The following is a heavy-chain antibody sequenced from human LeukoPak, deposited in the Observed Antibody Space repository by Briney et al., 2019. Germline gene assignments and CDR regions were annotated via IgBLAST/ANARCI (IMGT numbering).Heavy chain of an antibody. Sequence: SETLSLTCAVYGGSFSGYHWAWIRQPPGKGLEWIGEINHSGSTNYNPSLKSRVTISVDTSKNQFSLKLSSVTAADTAVYHCARGSSSGWFLGDVWGKGTTVTVSS. V-gene: IGHV4-34*01. CDR3: ARGSSSGWFLGDV. J-gene: IGHJ6*04. CDR1: GGSFSGYH. D-gene: IGHD6-19*01. CDR2: INHSGST.